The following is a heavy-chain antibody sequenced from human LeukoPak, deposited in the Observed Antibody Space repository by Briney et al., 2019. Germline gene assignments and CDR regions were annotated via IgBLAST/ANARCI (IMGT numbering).Heavy chain of an antibody. D-gene: IGHD2-2*01. V-gene: IGHV3-21*01. CDR2: ISRSSSYI. Sequence: PGGSLRLSCAASGFTFSSYSMNWVRQAPGKGLEWVSSISRSSSYIYYADSVKGRFTISRDNAKNSLYLQMSSLRAEDTAVYYCARDASTRCYLCEVDYWGQGTLVTVSS. J-gene: IGHJ4*02. CDR3: ARDASTRCYLCEVDY. CDR1: GFTFSSYS.